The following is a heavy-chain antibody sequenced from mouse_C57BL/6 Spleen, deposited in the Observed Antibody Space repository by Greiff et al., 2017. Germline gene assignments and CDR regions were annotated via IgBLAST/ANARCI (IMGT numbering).Heavy chain of an antibody. Sequence: VQLQQSGAELVRPGASVKLSCTASGFTITGDYMHWVKQRPEQGLEWIGWIYPENGDTEYTPKFQGKATITADTSSSTAYMQLSSLTSEDTAVYFCATGVFGRSGPHFDCWGKGTTHTVCS. CDR3: ATGVFGRSGPHFDC. J-gene: IGHJ2*01. CDR2: IYPENGDT. CDR1: GFTITGDY. D-gene: IGHD2-10*02. V-gene: IGHV14-4*01.